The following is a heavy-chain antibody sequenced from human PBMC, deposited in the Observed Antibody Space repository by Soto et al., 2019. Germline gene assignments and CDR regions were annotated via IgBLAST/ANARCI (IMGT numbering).Heavy chain of an antibody. J-gene: IGHJ4*02. CDR2: IYPGDSDT. D-gene: IGHD5-12*01. Sequence: GESLKISCKGSGYTFTSCWIGWVRQMPGKGLEWMGIIYPGDSDTRYSPSFQGQVTISADKSISTAYLQWSSLKASDTAMYYCARTDGATIGALNYFDYWGQGTLVTVSS. V-gene: IGHV5-51*01. CDR1: GYTFTSCW. CDR3: ARTDGATIGALNYFDY.